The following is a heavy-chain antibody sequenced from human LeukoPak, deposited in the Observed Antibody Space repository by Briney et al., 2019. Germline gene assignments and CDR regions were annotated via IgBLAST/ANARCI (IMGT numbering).Heavy chain of an antibody. D-gene: IGHD6-13*01. CDR3: ARGTAATAGIDY. V-gene: IGHV3-74*01. CDR1: GFNFSSYW. CDR2: INTDGSAT. J-gene: IGHJ4*02. Sequence: GGSLRLSCADSGFNFSSYWIQWVRQAPGKGLVWVSLINTDGSATTYGDSAKGRFTVSRDNDKNTLFLDMNSLRVEDTAVYYCARGTAATAGIDYWGQGTLVTVSS.